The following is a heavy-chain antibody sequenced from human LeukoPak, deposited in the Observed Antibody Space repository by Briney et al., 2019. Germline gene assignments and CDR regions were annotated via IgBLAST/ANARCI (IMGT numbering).Heavy chain of an antibody. CDR2: LSSSGGST. CDR1: GFTFSSYA. J-gene: IGHJ4*02. V-gene: IGHV3-23*01. D-gene: IGHD3-3*01. CDR3: AKDGSYYDLDY. Sequence: GGSLRLSCAASGFTFSSYAMSWVRQAPGKGLEWVSGLSSSGGSTYYADSVKGRFTISRDNSKNTLYLQMNSLRAEDTAVYYCAKDGSYYDLDYWGQGTLVTVSS.